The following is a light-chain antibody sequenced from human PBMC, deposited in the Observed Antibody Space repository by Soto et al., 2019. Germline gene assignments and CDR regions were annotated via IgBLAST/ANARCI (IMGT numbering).Light chain of an antibody. CDR2: GAS. Sequence: EIVMTQSPDTLSVSPGERATLSCRASQSVSSNLAWYQQKPGQAPRLLIYGASTRATGIPARFSDSGSGTDFTLTISSLQSEDFAVYYCQQYNYRPPFTFGQGTKLEI. CDR3: QQYNYRPPFT. V-gene: IGKV3-15*01. J-gene: IGKJ2*01. CDR1: QSVSSN.